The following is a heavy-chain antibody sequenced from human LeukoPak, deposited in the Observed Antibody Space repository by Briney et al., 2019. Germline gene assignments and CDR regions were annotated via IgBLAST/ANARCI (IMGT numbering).Heavy chain of an antibody. D-gene: IGHD4-17*01. CDR1: GYTFTSYY. V-gene: IGHV1-46*01. CDR3: ARPAVTTLDYFDY. J-gene: IGHJ4*02. CDR2: INPSGGST. Sequence: ASVKVSCKASGYTFTSYYMHWVRQAPGQGLEWMGIINPSGGSTSYAQKFQGRVTMTRDMATSTVYMELSSLRSEDTAVYYCARPAVTTLDYFDYWGQGTLVTVSS.